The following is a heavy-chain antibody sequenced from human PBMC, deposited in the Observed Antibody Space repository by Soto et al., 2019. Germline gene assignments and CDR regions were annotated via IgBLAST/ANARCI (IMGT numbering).Heavy chain of an antibody. CDR1: GFTFSTYW. V-gene: IGHV3-7*01. CDR3: SRSLDS. CDR2: INQDGSEK. J-gene: IGHJ4*02. Sequence: GGSLRLSCAASGFTFSTYWMDWVRQTPGKGLEWVANINQDGSEKNYVDSVKCRFTIYRDNAKNSLYLQMSSLTAEDSALYYCSRSLDSWGQGTLVTVSS.